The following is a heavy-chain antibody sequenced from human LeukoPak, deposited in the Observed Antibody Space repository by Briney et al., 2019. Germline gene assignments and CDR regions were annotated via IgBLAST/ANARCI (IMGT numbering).Heavy chain of an antibody. D-gene: IGHD4-17*01. CDR3: ARAHGDYQH. J-gene: IGHJ1*01. V-gene: IGHV4-30-4*08. CDR2: IYYSGST. Sequence: TSETLSLTCAVYGGSFRGYSWSWIRQPPGKGLEWIGYIYYSGSTYYNPSLKSRVTISVDTSKNQFSLNLSSVTAADTAVYYCARAHGDYQHWGQGTLVTVSS. CDR1: GGSFRGYS.